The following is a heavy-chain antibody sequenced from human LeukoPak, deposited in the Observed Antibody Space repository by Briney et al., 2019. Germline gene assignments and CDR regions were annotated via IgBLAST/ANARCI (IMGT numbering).Heavy chain of an antibody. Sequence: GGSLRLSCAASGFTFSSYAMSWVRQAPGKGLEWVSAISGSGGSTYYADSVKGRFTISRDNSKNTLYLQMSSLRAEDTAVYYCASVASTVTTVPGYYFDYWGQGTLVTVSS. J-gene: IGHJ4*02. V-gene: IGHV3-23*01. CDR3: ASVASTVTTVPGYYFDY. CDR1: GFTFSSYA. CDR2: ISGSGGST. D-gene: IGHD4-17*01.